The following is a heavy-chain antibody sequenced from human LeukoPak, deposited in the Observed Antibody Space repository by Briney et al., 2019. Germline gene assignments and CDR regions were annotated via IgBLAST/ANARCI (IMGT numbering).Heavy chain of an antibody. CDR1: GGSISSGSYY. D-gene: IGHD3-22*01. Sequence: PSQTLSLTCTVSGGSISSGSYYWSWIRQHPGKGPEWIGIIYYSGTTYYNPSLESRVTISVDTSKNQFSLKLSSVTAADTAVYYCARYYYDNNGPSAYAYFDYWGQGTLVTVSS. CDR2: IYYSGTT. CDR3: ARYYYDNNGPSAYAYFDY. J-gene: IGHJ4*02. V-gene: IGHV4-31*03.